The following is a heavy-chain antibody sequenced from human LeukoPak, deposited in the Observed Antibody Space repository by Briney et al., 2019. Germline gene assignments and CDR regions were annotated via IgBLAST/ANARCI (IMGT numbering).Heavy chain of an antibody. CDR2: ISSSGSTI. J-gene: IGHJ6*03. CDR3: ARDLSTHAGSSWYPTYYYYYMDV. Sequence: GGSLRLSCAASGFTFSDYYMSWIRQAPGKGLEWVSYISSSGSTIYYADSVKGRFTISRDNAKNSLYLQMNSLRAEDTAVYYCARDLSTHAGSSWYPTYYYYYMDVWGKGTTVTVSS. CDR1: GFTFSDYY. D-gene: IGHD6-13*01. V-gene: IGHV3-11*01.